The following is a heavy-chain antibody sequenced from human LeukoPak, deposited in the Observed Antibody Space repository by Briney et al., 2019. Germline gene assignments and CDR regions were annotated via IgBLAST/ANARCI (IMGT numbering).Heavy chain of an antibody. J-gene: IGHJ4*02. Sequence: PGGSLRLSCAASGFTFSSYWMHWVRQAPGKGLVSVSRINSDGSSTSYADSVKGRFTISRDNAKNTLYLQMNSLRAEDTAVCYCARDTNDFWSGYSKLPDYWGQGTLLTVSS. CDR3: ARDTNDFWSGYSKLPDY. D-gene: IGHD3-3*01. CDR2: INSDGSST. CDR1: GFTFSSYW. V-gene: IGHV3-74*01.